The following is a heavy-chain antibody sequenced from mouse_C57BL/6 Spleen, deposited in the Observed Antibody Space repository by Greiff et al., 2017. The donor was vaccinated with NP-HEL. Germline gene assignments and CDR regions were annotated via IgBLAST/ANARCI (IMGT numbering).Heavy chain of an antibody. CDR3: ARTSLYYGNQAWFAY. CDR2: ISYSGST. V-gene: IGHV3-1*01. CDR1: GYSITSGYD. D-gene: IGHD2-1*01. J-gene: IGHJ3*01. Sequence: EVKLVESGPGMVKPSQSLSLTCTVTGYSITSGYDWHWIRHFPGNKLEWMGYISYSGSTNYNPSLKSRISITHDTSKNHFFLKLNSVTTEDTATYYCARTSLYYGNQAWFAYWGQGTLVTVSA.